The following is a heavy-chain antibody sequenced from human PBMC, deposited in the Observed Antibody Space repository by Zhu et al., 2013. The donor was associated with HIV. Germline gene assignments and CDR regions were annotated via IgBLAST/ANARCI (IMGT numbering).Heavy chain of an antibody. CDR1: GYTFTSYG. CDR2: ISAHDGNT. D-gene: IGHD3-10*01. J-gene: IGHJ5*02. V-gene: IGHV1-18*01. Sequence: QVQLVQSGAEVKKPGASVKVSCKASGYTFTSYGISWVRQAPGQGLEWMGWISAHDGNTNYAQKLQGRVTMTTDTSTSTAYMELRSLRSDDTAVYYCARDPASMVRGVRVRWFDPWGQGTLVTVSS. CDR3: ARDPASMVRGVRVRWFDP.